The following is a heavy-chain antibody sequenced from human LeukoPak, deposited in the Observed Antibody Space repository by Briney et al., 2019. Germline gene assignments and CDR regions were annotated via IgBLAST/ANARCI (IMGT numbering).Heavy chain of an antibody. D-gene: IGHD6-19*01. Sequence: PGVSLRLSCTSWGFTLSSYWMSWVRQAPGKGLEWVANIKQDGSEKYYVDSVKGRFTISRDNAKNSLYLQMNSLRAEDTAVYYCARDHSSGWLGLYYFDYWGQGTLVTVSS. J-gene: IGHJ4*02. CDR3: ARDHSSGWLGLYYFDY. V-gene: IGHV3-7*01. CDR1: GFTLSSYW. CDR2: IKQDGSEK.